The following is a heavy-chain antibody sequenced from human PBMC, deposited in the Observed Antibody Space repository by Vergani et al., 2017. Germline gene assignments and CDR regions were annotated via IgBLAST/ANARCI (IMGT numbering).Heavy chain of an antibody. J-gene: IGHJ4*02. CDR1: GFTFSSYA. D-gene: IGHD6-13*01. Sequence: QVQLVESGGGVVQPGRSLRLSCAASGFTFSSYAMHWVRQAPGKGLEWVAVISYDGSKKYYADSVKGRFTISRDNSKNTLYLQMNSLRAEDTAVYYCARVRSQIASAGTAFDYWGQGTLVTVSS. V-gene: IGHV3-30-3*01. CDR2: ISYDGSKK. CDR3: ARVRSQIASAGTAFDY.